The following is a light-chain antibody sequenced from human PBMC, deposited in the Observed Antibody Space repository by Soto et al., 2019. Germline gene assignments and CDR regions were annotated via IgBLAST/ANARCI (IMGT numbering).Light chain of an antibody. V-gene: IGKV3-20*01. Sequence: EIVLTQSPGTLSLSPGERATLSFRASQSVSSRDLGWYQQHPGQAPGLLIYGASSRATGIPHRFSGSGSGTDFTLTISRLEPDAFAVYYCQQYGSSSALTFGGGTKVEIK. CDR1: QSVSSRD. CDR3: QQYGSSSALT. CDR2: GAS. J-gene: IGKJ4*01.